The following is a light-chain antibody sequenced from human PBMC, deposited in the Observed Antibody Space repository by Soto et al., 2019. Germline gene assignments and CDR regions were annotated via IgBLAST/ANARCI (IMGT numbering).Light chain of an antibody. CDR2: HVG. CDR3: SSYAGSANLL. V-gene: IGLV2-11*01. J-gene: IGLJ2*01. CDR1: SSDVGGYEY. Sequence: QSALTQPRSVSGSPGQSVTISCSGTSSDVGGYEYVSWYQQHPGKAPRLLIYHVGQRPSGVPDRFSGSKSGTTASLTVSGLHSEDEGDYYCSSYAGSANLLFGGGTKLTVL.